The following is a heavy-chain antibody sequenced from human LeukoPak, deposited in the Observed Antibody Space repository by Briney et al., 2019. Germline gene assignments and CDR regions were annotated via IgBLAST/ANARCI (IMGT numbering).Heavy chain of an antibody. CDR3: ARDLTGYIGYEGDPFDI. CDR1: GGSFSSHY. V-gene: IGHV4-4*07. CDR2: IHTSGST. Sequence: SETLSLTCIVSGGSFSSHYWSWIRQSAGKAPEGIGRIHTSGSTNYNPSLRSRLTMSVDTSNNQVSLKLTSVTAADTAVYYGARDLTGYIGYEGDPFDIWGQGTMVTVSS. D-gene: IGHD5-12*01. J-gene: IGHJ3*02.